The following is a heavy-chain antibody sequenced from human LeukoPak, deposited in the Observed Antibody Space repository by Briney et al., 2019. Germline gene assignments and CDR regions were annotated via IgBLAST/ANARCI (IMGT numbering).Heavy chain of an antibody. J-gene: IGHJ4*02. D-gene: IGHD3-22*01. V-gene: IGHV4-39*07. CDR1: AGSISSDSYY. Sequence: SETLSLTCTVTAGSISSDSYYWGWLRQPPEKGLEWIGTIYYSGNTYYNPSLKSRLTISVDTSKNQFSLKLRSVTAADTALYYCASTSPKYYYESSGYSSLFDNWGQGTLVTVSS. CDR3: ASTSPKYYYESSGYSSLFDN. CDR2: IYYSGNT.